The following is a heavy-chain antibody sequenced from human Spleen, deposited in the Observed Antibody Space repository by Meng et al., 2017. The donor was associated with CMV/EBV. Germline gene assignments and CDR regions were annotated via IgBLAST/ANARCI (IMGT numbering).Heavy chain of an antibody. CDR3: ARERNWGEPKYYFDY. D-gene: IGHD7-27*01. CDR2: NLPNFGTA. V-gene: IGHV1-69*05. CDR1: GDACSSYA. Sequence: SGDACSSYAISWVRQAAGQGPEWMGENLPNFGTANYAQKYQGRVTITTDDSTSTAYMELSSLRSEDTAVYYCARERNWGEPKYYFDYWGQGTLVTVSS. J-gene: IGHJ4*02.